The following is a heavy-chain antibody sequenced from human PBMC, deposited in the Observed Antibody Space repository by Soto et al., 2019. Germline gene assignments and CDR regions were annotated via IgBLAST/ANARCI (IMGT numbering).Heavy chain of an antibody. CDR3: ARAGLRITMVRGVIKFYY. V-gene: IGHV3-7*04. CDR2: IKQDGSEK. Sequence: EVQLVESGGGLVQPGGSLRLSCAASGFTFSSYWMSWVRQAPGKGLEWVANIKQDGSEKYYVDSVKGRFTISRDNAKNSLYLQMNSLRAEDTAVYYCARAGLRITMVRGVIKFYYCGQGTLVTVSS. J-gene: IGHJ4*02. CDR1: GFTFSSYW. D-gene: IGHD3-10*01.